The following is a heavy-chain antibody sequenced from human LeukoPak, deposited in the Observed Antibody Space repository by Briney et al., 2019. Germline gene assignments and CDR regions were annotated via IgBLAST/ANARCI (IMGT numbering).Heavy chain of an antibody. CDR1: GFTFSNFW. CDR2: ISIDGSTT. CDR3: ARVRTTYYYDTTGYSFDH. Sequence: PGGSLRLSCAASGFTFSNFWIHWVRQAPAQGLVWVSRISIDGSTTNYAGSVKSRFTISRDNAKNTVSLQMNGLRVEDTAVYYCARVRTTYYYDTTGYSFDHWGQGTLVTVSS. D-gene: IGHD3-22*01. V-gene: IGHV3-74*01. J-gene: IGHJ4*02.